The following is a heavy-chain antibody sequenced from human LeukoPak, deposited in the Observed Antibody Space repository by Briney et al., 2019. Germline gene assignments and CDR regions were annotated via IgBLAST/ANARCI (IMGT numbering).Heavy chain of an antibody. CDR1: GFTFSSYA. D-gene: IGHD4-17*01. CDR2: ISGSGGST. J-gene: IGHJ4*02. Sequence: PGGSLRLSCAASGFTFSSYATSWVRQAPGKGLEWVSAISGSGGSTYYADSVKGRFTISRDNSKNTLYLQMNSLRAEDTAVYYCAKVPTVTTVWEYYFDYWGQGTLVTVSS. CDR3: AKVPTVTTVWEYYFDY. V-gene: IGHV3-23*01.